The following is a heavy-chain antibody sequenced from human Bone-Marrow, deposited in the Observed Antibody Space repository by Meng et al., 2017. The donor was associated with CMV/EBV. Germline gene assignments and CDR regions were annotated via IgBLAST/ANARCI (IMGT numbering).Heavy chain of an antibody. CDR1: GFTFSSYE. V-gene: IGHV3-48*03. Sequence: GESLKISCAASGFTFSSYEMNWVRQAPGKGLEWVSYISSSGSTIYYADSVKGRFTISRDNAKNSLYLQMNSLRAEDTAVYYCARHFITIFGVVGAFDIWGQGTMVTVS. D-gene: IGHD3-3*01. CDR3: ARHFITIFGVVGAFDI. J-gene: IGHJ3*02. CDR2: ISSSGSTI.